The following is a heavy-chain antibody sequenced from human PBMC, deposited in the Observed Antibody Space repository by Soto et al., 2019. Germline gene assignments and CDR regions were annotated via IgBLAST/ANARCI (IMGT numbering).Heavy chain of an antibody. J-gene: IGHJ6*02. D-gene: IGHD6-13*01. CDR2: IKQDGSEK. V-gene: IGHV3-7*01. CDR1: GFTFSSYW. CDR3: ASLPRIAAAGTTTYYNYGMDV. Sequence: PVGSLRLSCAVSGFTFSSYWMSWVRQAPGKGLEWVANIKQDGSEKCYVDSVKGRFTISRDNAKNSLYLQMNSLRAEDTAVYYCASLPRIAAAGTTTYYNYGMDVWGQGTTVTVSS.